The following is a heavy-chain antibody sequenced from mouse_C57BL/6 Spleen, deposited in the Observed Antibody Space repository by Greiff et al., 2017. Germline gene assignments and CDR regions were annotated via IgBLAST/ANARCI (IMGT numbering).Heavy chain of an antibody. D-gene: IGHD2-5*01. J-gene: IGHJ2*01. CDR1: GFTFSSYT. CDR2: ISGGGGNT. Sequence: EVMLVESGGGLVKPGGSLKLSCAASGFTFSSYTMSWVRQTPEKRLEWVATISGGGGNTYYPGSVKGRFTISRDNAKNTLYLQMSSLRSEDTALYYCARRAYYSNFDYWGQGTTLTVSS. CDR3: ARRAYYSNFDY. V-gene: IGHV5-9*01.